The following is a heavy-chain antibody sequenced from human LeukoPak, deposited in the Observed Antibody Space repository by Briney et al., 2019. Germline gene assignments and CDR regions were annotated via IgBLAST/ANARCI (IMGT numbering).Heavy chain of an antibody. Sequence: ASVKVSCKASGDTLTDHFIHGVRQAPGQGLEWMGWIRPNSGDTHYAQRFQGRVTMTRDTSVSTAHMELSSLRSDDTAIYYCARNYGHNSKYFDFWGQGTLVTVSS. CDR1: GDTLTDHF. D-gene: IGHD4-17*01. CDR2: IRPNSGDT. CDR3: ARNYGHNSKYFDF. V-gene: IGHV1-2*02. J-gene: IGHJ4*02.